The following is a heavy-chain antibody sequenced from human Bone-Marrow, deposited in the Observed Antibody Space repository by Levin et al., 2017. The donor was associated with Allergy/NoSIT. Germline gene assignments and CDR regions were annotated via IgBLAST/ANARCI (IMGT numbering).Heavy chain of an antibody. D-gene: IGHD2-8*02. CDR2: INNDGSAT. CDR3: ARDLGFCTGDSCRNWFDP. CDR1: GLTFSSSW. Sequence: GASVKVSCAASGLTFSSSWMHWVRQAPGKGLVWVSHINNDGSATRYADSVKGRFTSSRDNAKNTLYLQMNSLRAEDTAVYYCARDLGFCTGDSCRNWFDPWGQGTLVTVSS. V-gene: IGHV3-74*01. J-gene: IGHJ5*02.